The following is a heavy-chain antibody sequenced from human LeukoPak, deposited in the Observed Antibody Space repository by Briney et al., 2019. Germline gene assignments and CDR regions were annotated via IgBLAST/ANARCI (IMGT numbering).Heavy chain of an antibody. CDR2: IYYSGST. J-gene: IGHJ6*02. Sequence: SETLSLTRTVSGGSISSYYWSWIRQPPGKGLEWIGYIYYSGSTNYNPSLKSRVTISVDTSKNQFSLKLSSVTAADTAVYYCARDPGPPPYGSGSYTDNYYYYGMDVWGQGTTVTVSS. CDR3: ARDPGPPPYGSGSYTDNYYYYGMDV. CDR1: GGSISSYY. V-gene: IGHV4-59*01. D-gene: IGHD3-10*01.